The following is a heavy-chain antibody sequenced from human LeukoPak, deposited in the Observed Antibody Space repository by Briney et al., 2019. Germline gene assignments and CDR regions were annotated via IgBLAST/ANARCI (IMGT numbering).Heavy chain of an antibody. CDR3: ARGTSSITKDYYYYYMDV. Sequence: ASVKVSCKASGYTFTSYDINWVRQATGQGLEWMGWMHPNSGNTGYAQKFQGRVTITRNTSISTAYMELSSLRSEDTAVYYCARGTSSITKDYYYYYMDVWGKGTTVTVSS. CDR2: MHPNSGNT. D-gene: IGHD2-2*01. V-gene: IGHV1-8*03. J-gene: IGHJ6*03. CDR1: GYTFTSYD.